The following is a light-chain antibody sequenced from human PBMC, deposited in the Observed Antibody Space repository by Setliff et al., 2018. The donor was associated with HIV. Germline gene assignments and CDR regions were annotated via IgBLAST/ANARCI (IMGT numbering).Light chain of an antibody. J-gene: IGLJ2*01. Sequence: SYELTQPPSVSVAPGKTARITCGGNNIGSKSVHWYQQKPGQAPMLVVYDDSDRPSGIPDRFSGSNSGNTATLTISTVEAGDEADYYCQVRDSSSDHVVFAGGTKVTVL. CDR2: DDS. V-gene: IGLV3-21*03. CDR1: NIGSKS. CDR3: QVRDSSSDHVV.